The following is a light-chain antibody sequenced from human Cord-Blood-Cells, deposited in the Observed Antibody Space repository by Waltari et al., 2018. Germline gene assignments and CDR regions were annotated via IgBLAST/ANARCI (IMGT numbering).Light chain of an antibody. CDR1: SSDVGSYNL. V-gene: IGLV2-23*01. CDR3: CSYAGSYV. CDR2: EGS. Sequence: QSALTQPASVSGSPGQSITISCTGTSSDVGSYNLVSWYQQHPGKAPKLLIYEGSKRPSGVSNRFSGSKSGNTDSLTISGLQAEDEADYYCCSYAGSYVFGTGTKVTVL. J-gene: IGLJ1*01.